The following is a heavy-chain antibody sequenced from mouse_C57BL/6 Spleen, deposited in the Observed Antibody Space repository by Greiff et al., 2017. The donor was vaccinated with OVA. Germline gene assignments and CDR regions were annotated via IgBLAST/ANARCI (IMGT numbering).Heavy chain of an antibody. J-gene: IGHJ3*01. Sequence: EVQGVESGGGLVKPAGSLKLSCAASGFTFSDYGMHWVRQAPEKGLEWVAYISSGSSTIYYADTVKGRFTISRDNAKNTLFLQMTSLRSEDTAMYYCARSYDYDGAWFAYWGQGTLVTVSA. V-gene: IGHV5-17*01. CDR1: GFTFSDYG. D-gene: IGHD2-4*01. CDR2: ISSGSSTI. CDR3: ARSYDYDGAWFAY.